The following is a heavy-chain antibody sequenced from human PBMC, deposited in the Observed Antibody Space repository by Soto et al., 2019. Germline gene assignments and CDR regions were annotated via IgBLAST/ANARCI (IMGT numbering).Heavy chain of an antibody. CDR3: ARTGYTPDY. Sequence: ASVKVSCKAPGYTFSSYGINWVRQAPGQGLEWMGWISAYNGNTNYAQKLQGRVTMTTETSTNTAYMELRSLRSDDTAVYYCARTGYTPDYWGQGTLVTVSS. CDR2: ISAYNGNT. J-gene: IGHJ4*02. CDR1: GYTFSSYG. V-gene: IGHV1-18*01. D-gene: IGHD3-9*01.